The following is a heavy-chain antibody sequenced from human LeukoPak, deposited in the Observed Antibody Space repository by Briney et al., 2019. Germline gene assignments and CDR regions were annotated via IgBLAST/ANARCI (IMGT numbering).Heavy chain of an antibody. CDR3: ARVRYDFWSGPDY. V-gene: IGHV3-30-3*01. CDR2: ISYDGSNK. J-gene: IGHJ4*02. D-gene: IGHD3-3*01. CDR1: GFTFSSYA. Sequence: GGSLRLSCAASGFTFSSYAMHWVRQAPGKGLEWVAVISYDGSNKYYADSVKGRFTISRDNSKNTLYLQMNSLRAEDTAVYYCARVRYDFWSGPDYWGQGTLVTVSS.